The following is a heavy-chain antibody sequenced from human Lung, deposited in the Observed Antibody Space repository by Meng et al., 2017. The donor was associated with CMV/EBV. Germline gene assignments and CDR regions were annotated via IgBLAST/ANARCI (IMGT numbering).Heavy chain of an antibody. CDR1: GFTL. CDR2: RSYDESKK. Sequence: LSISCAASGFTLQWVRQAPGKGLEWVAVRSYDESKKYYADSVKGRFTISRDNFKDTLYLQMNSLRVDDTAVYYCARAVSAVADSPFDYWGRGALVTVSS. D-gene: IGHD6-19*01. V-gene: IGHV3-30-3*01. J-gene: IGHJ4*02. CDR3: ARAVSAVADSPFDY.